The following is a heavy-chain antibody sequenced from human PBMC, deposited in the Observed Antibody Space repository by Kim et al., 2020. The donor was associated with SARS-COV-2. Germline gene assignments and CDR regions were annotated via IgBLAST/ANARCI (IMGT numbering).Heavy chain of an antibody. Sequence: GGSLRLSCAASGFTFSSYWMSWVRQAPGKGLEWVANIKQDGSEKYYVDSVKGRFTISRDNAKNSLYLQMNSLRAEDTAVYYCARLDSSGYYYGWGDAFGICGQGTMVTVSS. CDR3: ARLDSSGYYYGWGDAFGI. J-gene: IGHJ3*02. D-gene: IGHD3-22*01. CDR1: GFTFSSYW. V-gene: IGHV3-7*03. CDR2: IKQDGSEK.